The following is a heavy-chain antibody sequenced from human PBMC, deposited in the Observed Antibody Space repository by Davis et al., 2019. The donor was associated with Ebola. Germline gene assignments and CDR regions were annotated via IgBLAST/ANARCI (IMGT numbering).Heavy chain of an antibody. D-gene: IGHD6-13*01. Sequence: AASVKVSCKASGGTFSSYAISWVRQAPGQGLEWMGRIIPILGIANYAQKFQGRVTITADKSTSTAYMELSSLRSEDTAVYYCARDLAAAGTSPHWGQGTLVTVSS. CDR2: IIPILGIA. J-gene: IGHJ4*02. CDR3: ARDLAAAGTSPH. CDR1: GGTFSSYA. V-gene: IGHV1-69*04.